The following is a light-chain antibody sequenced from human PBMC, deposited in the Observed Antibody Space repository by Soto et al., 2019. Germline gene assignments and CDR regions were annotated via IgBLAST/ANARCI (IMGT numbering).Light chain of an antibody. V-gene: IGKV2D-29*01. Sequence: AMTQTPVYMSATPGQPASIACKSSQSLLHSDGNTYLLWYVQKTGQPPPLXXYEVSNRFSGVPDRLSGSGSGTDGTLKISRVEDEDVGVYYCMQSIQLTKTFGPGTKVDIK. J-gene: IGKJ3*01. CDR3: MQSIQLTKT. CDR1: QSLLHSDGNTY. CDR2: EVS.